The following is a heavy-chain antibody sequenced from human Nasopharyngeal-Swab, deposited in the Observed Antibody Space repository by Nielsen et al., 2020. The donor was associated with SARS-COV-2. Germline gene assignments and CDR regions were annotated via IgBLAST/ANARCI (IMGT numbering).Heavy chain of an antibody. J-gene: IGHJ3*02. CDR2: IYYSGST. D-gene: IGHD6-13*01. CDR1: GGPISSYH. CDR3: ARESPAAGTAFDI. Sequence: GSLRLSCTASGGPISSYHCSWIRQPPGKGLEWIGYIYYSGSTNYNHTLKSRVTISVDTSKNQFSLKLSSVTAADTAVHYCARESPAAGTAFDIWGQGTMVTVSS. V-gene: IGHV4-59*13.